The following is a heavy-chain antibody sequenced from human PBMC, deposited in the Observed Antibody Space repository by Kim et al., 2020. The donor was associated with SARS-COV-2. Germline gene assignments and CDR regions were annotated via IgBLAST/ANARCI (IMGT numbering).Heavy chain of an antibody. J-gene: IGHJ4*02. CDR3: AKGEWELYDY. D-gene: IGHD1-26*01. CDR1: GFTFSSYG. CDR2: ISYDGSNK. V-gene: IGHV3-30*18. Sequence: GGSLRLSCAASGFTFSSYGMHWVRQAPGKGLEWVAVISYDGSNKYYADSVKGRFTISRDNSKNTLYLQMNSLRAEDTAVYYCAKGEWELYDYWGQGTLVTVSS.